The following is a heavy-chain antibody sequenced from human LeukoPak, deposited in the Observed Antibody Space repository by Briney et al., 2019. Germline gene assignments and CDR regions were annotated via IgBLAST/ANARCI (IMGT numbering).Heavy chain of an antibody. CDR3: ARLYTRLTRSIWGYFDP. CDR1: GYSFGTYW. D-gene: IGHD3-16*01. V-gene: IGHV5-51*01. Sequence: GESLKISCKGSGYSFGTYWIGWVRQMPGKGLECMGIIYPGDSHTRYSPSFQGQVTISADKSTSTAYLQWNSLKSSDTAIYYCARLYTRLTRSIWGYFDPWGQGTLVTVSS. CDR2: IYPGDSHT. J-gene: IGHJ5*02.